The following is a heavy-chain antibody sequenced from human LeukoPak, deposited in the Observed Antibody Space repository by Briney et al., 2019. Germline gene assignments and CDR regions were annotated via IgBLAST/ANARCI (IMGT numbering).Heavy chain of an antibody. V-gene: IGHV3-30*18. CDR2: ISYEGSNK. CDR3: AKDIDCSGGSCYTWGYYGMDV. Sequence: GGSLRLSCAASGFAFSSYGMHWVRQAPGKGLEWVAVISYEGSNKYYADSVKGRFTISRDNSKNTLYLQMNSLRAEDTAVYYCAKDIDCSGGSCYTWGYYGMDVWGKGTTVTVSS. D-gene: IGHD2-15*01. J-gene: IGHJ6*04. CDR1: GFAFSSYG.